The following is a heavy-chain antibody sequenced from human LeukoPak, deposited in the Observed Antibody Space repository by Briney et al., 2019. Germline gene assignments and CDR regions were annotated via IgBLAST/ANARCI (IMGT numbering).Heavy chain of an antibody. CDR1: GFTVSSNY. Sequence: GGSLRLSCAASGFTVSSNYMSWVRQAPGKGLEWVSVIYSGGSTYYADSVKGRFTISRDNSKNTLYLLMNSLRAEDTAVYYCARQVYSSSWSYYFEYWGQGILVTVSS. D-gene: IGHD6-13*01. V-gene: IGHV3-53*01. CDR3: ARQVYSSSWSYYFEY. CDR2: IYSGGST. J-gene: IGHJ4*02.